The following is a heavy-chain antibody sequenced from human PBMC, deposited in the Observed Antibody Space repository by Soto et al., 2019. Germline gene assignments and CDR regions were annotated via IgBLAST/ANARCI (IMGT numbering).Heavy chain of an antibody. Sequence: GGSLRLSCAGSGFTFGSFAMHWVRQAPGKGLEWVSAITGSGGGTFYANSVKGRFTISRDNSKNTLYLQMNSLRAEDTAVYYCLKKDDGSGWLLWGQGTLVTVSS. D-gene: IGHD6-19*01. V-gene: IGHV3-23*01. CDR3: LKKDDGSGWLL. CDR1: GFTFGSFA. J-gene: IGHJ4*02. CDR2: ITGSGGGT.